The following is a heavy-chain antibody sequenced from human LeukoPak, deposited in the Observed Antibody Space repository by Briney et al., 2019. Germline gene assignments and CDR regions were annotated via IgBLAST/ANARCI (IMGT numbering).Heavy chain of an antibody. J-gene: IGHJ4*02. D-gene: IGHD5-12*01. CDR3: ARSYSSGYDYRSYFDY. CDR2: IYYSGST. CDR1: GGSISSYY. Sequence: SETLSLTCTVSGGSISSYYWSWIRQPPGKGLEWIGYIYYSGSTNYNPSLKSRVTILVDTSKNQFSLKLNSVTAADTAVYYCARSYSSGYDYRSYFDYWGQGTLVTVSS. V-gene: IGHV4-59*01.